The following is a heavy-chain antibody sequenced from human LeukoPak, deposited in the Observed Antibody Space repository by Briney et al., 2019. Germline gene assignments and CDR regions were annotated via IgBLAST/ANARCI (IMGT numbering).Heavy chain of an antibody. CDR3: AIGNNYYDSSGYMRNDY. J-gene: IGHJ4*02. D-gene: IGHD3-22*01. CDR1: GFTFSSYS. CDR2: ISSSSSTI. Sequence: PGGSLRLSCAASGFTFSSYSMNWVRQAPGKGLVWVSYISSSSSTIYYADSVKGRFTISRDNAKNSLYLQMNSLRADDTAVYYCAIGNNYYDSSGYMRNDYWGQRTLVTVSS. V-gene: IGHV3-48*04.